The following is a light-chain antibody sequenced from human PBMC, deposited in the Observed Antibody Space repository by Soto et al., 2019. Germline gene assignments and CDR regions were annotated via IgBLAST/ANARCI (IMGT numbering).Light chain of an antibody. CDR3: QPYGASPQT. J-gene: IGKJ1*01. CDR1: QSVSNNY. Sequence: EIVLTQYPGNLALSPGAIATLSCRASQSVSNNYLAWYQQKPGQAHRLLIYGASNRATDITDRFSGSGSGTDFTLTISRLEPDDFAVYYCQPYGASPQTVGQGTKVEIK. V-gene: IGKV3-20*01. CDR2: GAS.